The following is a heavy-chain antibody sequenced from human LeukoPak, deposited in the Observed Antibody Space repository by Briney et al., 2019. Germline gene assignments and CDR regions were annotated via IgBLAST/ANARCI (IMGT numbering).Heavy chain of an antibody. D-gene: IGHD2-2*01. V-gene: IGHV4-39*07. CDR2: IYYSGST. CDR3: ARVVPAADYFDY. J-gene: IGHJ4*02. Sequence: SETLSLTCTVSGGSISSSSYYWGWIRQPPGKGLEWIGSIYYSGSTNYNPSLKSRVTISVDTSKNQFSLKLSSVTAADTAVYYCARVVPAADYFDYWGQGTLVTVSS. CDR1: GGSISSSSYY.